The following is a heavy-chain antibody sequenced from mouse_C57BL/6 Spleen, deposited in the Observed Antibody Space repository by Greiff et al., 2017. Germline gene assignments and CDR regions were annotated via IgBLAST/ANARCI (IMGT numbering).Heavy chain of an antibody. CDR2: IDPSDSYT. CDR1: GYTFTSYW. CDR3: ARGSSYFDY. Sequence: VQLQQPGAELVRPGTSVKLSCKASGYTFTSYWMHWVKQRPGQGLEWIGVIDPSDSYTNYNQKVKGKATLTVDTSSSTAYMQLSSLTSEDSAVYYCARGSSYFDYWGQGTTLTVAS. V-gene: IGHV1-59*01. J-gene: IGHJ2*01. D-gene: IGHD1-1*01.